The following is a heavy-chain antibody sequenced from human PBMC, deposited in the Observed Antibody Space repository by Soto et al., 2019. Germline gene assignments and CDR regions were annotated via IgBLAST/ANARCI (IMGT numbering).Heavy chain of an antibody. CDR1: GGSISSGGYY. V-gene: IGHV4-31*03. CDR3: ARSGYSYGPNPLLY. Sequence: QVQLQESGPGLVKPSQTLSLTCTVSGGSISSGGYYWSWIRQHPGKGLEWIGYIYYSGSTYYNPSLKSRVTRSVDTAKNQFSLKLSSVTAADTAVDYCARSGYSYGPNPLLYWGQGTLVTVSS. D-gene: IGHD5-18*01. J-gene: IGHJ4*02. CDR2: IYYSGST.